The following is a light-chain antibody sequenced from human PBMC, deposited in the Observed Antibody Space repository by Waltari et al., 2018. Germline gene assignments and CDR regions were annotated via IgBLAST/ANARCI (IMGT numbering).Light chain of an antibody. Sequence: NVLTQSPGTLSLSPGERAPLSCRASQSVTNTYLAWYQQQPGQAPRLLIYGVSSRATGIPDRFSGSGSGTDFTLTIGRLEPEDSAVYFCHLYGSARTFGGGTRVEIK. CDR1: QSVTNTY. V-gene: IGKV3-20*01. J-gene: IGKJ4*01. CDR3: HLYGSART. CDR2: GVS.